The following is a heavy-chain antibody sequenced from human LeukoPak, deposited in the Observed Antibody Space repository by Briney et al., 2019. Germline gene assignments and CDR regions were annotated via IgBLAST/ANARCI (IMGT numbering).Heavy chain of an antibody. CDR2: ISGSGDRT. D-gene: IGHD3-9*01. CDR3: ARGYGYDILTGYYMGLRY. J-gene: IGHJ4*02. CDR1: GFTFSSFT. Sequence: PGGSLRLSCAASGFTFSSFTMTWVRQAPGKGLEWVSSISGSGDRTYYADSVKGRFTISRDNSKNTLYLQMNSLRAEDTAVYYCARGYGYDILTGYYMGLRYWGQGTLVTVSS. V-gene: IGHV3-23*01.